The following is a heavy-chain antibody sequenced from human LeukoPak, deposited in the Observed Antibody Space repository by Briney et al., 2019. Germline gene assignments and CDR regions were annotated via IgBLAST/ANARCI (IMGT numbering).Heavy chain of an antibody. CDR1: GGSFSGYY. J-gene: IGHJ3*02. V-gene: IGHV4-34*01. CDR2: INHGGSI. D-gene: IGHD6-6*01. CDR3: ARRPDGFDI. Sequence: PSETLSLTCAVYGGSFSGYYWNWIRQPPGKGLEWIGEINHGGSINYNPSLKSRVTISVDTSKNQISLKVNSITAADTAVYYCARRPDGFDIWGQGTMVTVSS.